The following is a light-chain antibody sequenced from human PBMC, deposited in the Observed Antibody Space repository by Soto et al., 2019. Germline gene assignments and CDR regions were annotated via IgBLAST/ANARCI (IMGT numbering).Light chain of an antibody. V-gene: IGLV2-14*03. J-gene: IGLJ1*01. CDR3: SSYATSNTRQTV. CDR1: SSDVGGYNY. Sequence: QSVLTQPASVSGAPGQSITISCTGTSSDVGGYNYVSWYQHHPGKAPKLIIYDVTSRPSGVSIRFSGSKSDNTASLTISGLQPEDEADYHCSSYATSNTRQTVFGPGPTVTVL. CDR2: DVT.